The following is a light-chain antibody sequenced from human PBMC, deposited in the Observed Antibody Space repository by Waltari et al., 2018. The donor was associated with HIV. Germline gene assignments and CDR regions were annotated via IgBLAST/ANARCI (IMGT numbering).Light chain of an antibody. CDR3: QSGHNSDSI. J-gene: IGLJ2*01. Sequence: SYELTQAPSVSVSPGQTAKITCPGDALSRHFFFWYQQKSGQAPRMMIFKDNERPSGIPARFSASSSGSTSTLTISGVQAEDEADYYCQSGHNSDSIFGGGTKLTVL. CDR1: ALSRHF. V-gene: IGLV3-25*03. CDR2: KDN.